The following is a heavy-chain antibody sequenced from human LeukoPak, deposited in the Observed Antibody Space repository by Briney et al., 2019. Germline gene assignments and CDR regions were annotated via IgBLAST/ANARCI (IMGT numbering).Heavy chain of an antibody. CDR3: ARHSSSYISWFDP. Sequence: SETLSLTCTVSGGSISSYYWSWIWQPPGKGLEWIGYIYTSGSANYNPSLKSRVTISVDTSKNQFSLKLSSVTAADTAVYYCARHSSSYISWFDPWGQGTLVTVSS. D-gene: IGHD6-6*01. CDR2: IYTSGSA. J-gene: IGHJ5*02. V-gene: IGHV4-4*09. CDR1: GGSISSYY.